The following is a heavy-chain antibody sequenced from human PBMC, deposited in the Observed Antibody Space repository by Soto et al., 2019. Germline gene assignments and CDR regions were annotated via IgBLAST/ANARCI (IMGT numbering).Heavy chain of an antibody. D-gene: IGHD3-10*01. V-gene: IGHV3-23*01. CDR1: GFTFSNYA. CDR3: AKRGKFGGFDY. J-gene: IGHJ4*02. CDR2: INGGGDSP. Sequence: VHLLESGGGLVHPGGFLRLSCTASGFTFSNYAMTWVRQGPGKGLQWVAGINGGGDSPHYADSVKGRFIISRDNSNNTLVLQMRSLRVDDTALYYCAKRGKFGGFDYWGQGTLLTVSS.